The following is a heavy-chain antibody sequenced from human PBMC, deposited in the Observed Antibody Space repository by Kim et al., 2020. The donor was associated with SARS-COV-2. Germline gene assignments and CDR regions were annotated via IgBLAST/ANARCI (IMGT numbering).Heavy chain of an antibody. CDR2: IYSGVST. J-gene: IGHJ4*02. CDR1: GITGSSNF. V-gene: IGHV3-53*01. Sequence: GGSLRLSCAASGITGSSNFMSWVRQAPGKGLEWVSIIYSGVSTYYGGSVQGRFTISSDNSKKTLYLQMDSLRAEDTAVYYCARGLSSAYYVEYWGLGTLV. D-gene: IGHD3-16*01. CDR3: ARGLSSAYYVEY.